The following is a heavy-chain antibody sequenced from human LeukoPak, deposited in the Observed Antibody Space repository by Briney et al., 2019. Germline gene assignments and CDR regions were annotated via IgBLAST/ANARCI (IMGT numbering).Heavy chain of an antibody. CDR3: AKDGVYDILTGYYEEFDP. Sequence: GGTLRLSCAASGFTFSSYGMSWVRQAPGKGLEWVSAISGSGGSTYYADSVKGRFTISRDNSKNTLYLQMNSLRAEDTAVYYCAKDGVYDILTGYYEEFDPWGQGTLVTVSS. J-gene: IGHJ5*02. CDR1: GFTFSSYG. CDR2: ISGSGGST. D-gene: IGHD3-9*01. V-gene: IGHV3-23*01.